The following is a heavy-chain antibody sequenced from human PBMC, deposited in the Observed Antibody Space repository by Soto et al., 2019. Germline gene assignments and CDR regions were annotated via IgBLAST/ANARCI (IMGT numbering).Heavy chain of an antibody. CDR1: GYTFTGYY. CDR3: ARFYAAGNWFDT. CDR2: INPNSGGT. V-gene: IGHV1-2*02. Sequence: ASVKVSCKASGYTFTGYYMHWVRQAPGQGLEWMGWINPNSGGTNYAQKFQGRVTMTRDTSISTAYMELSRLRSDDTAVYYCARFYAAGNWFDTWGQGTLVTVSA. D-gene: IGHD6-13*01. J-gene: IGHJ5*02.